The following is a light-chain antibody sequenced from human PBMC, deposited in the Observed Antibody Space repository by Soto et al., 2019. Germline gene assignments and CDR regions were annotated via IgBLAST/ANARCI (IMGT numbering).Light chain of an antibody. CDR2: DVS. CDR3: NSYTITTALGV. J-gene: IGLJ1*01. CDR1: SSDVGGYNY. Sequence: QSVLTQPASVSGSPGQSITISCTGTSSDVGGYNYVSWYQHHPGKAPKLMIYDVSHRPSGVSNRFSGSKSGNTASLTISGLQAEDEADYYCNSYTITTALGVLGTGTKLTVL. V-gene: IGLV2-14*03.